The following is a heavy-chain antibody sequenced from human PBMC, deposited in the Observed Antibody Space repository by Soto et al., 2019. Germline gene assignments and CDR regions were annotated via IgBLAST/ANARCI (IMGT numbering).Heavy chain of an antibody. D-gene: IGHD3-10*01. J-gene: IGHJ6*02. Sequence: SETLSLTCEVYGGSFSGYYWSWIRQPPGKGLEWIGEIIHSGSTNYNPSLQSRVTISVDTSKNQFSLKLSSVTAADTAVYYCARGPYYYGSGSSREAFYYGMDVWGQGTTVTVSS. CDR3: ARGPYYYGSGSSREAFYYGMDV. V-gene: IGHV4-34*01. CDR1: GGSFSGYY. CDR2: IIHSGST.